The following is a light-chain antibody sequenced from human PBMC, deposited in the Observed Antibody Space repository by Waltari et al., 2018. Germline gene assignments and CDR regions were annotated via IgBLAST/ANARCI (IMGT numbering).Light chain of an antibody. J-gene: IGKJ5*01. CDR2: WAS. CDR1: QSVLYSSNNKNY. CDR3: QQYYSTPIT. Sequence: IVKTQSSDSLAAARGERATINCKSSQSVLYSSNNKNYLAWYQQKPGQPPKLLIYWASTRESGVPDRFSGSGSGTDFTLTISSLQAEDVAVYYCQQYYSTPITFGQGTRLEIK. V-gene: IGKV4-1*01.